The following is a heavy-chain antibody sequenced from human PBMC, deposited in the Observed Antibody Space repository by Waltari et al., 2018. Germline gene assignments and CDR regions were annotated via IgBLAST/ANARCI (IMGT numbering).Heavy chain of an antibody. V-gene: IGHV1-58*02. Sequence: QMQLVQSGPEVKKPGTSVKVSCKASGLTFTSSAMPWVRQARGQRLEWIGWIVVGSGNTNYAQKFQERVTITRDMSTSTAYMELSSLRSEDTAVYYCAAMGIAPAFDIWGQGTMVTVSS. CDR2: IVVGSGNT. D-gene: IGHD7-27*01. CDR3: AAMGIAPAFDI. J-gene: IGHJ3*02. CDR1: GLTFTSSA.